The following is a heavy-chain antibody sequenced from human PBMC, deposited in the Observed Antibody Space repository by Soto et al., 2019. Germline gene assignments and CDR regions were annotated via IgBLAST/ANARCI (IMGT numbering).Heavy chain of an antibody. Sequence: VKVSCKASEHTFTGYYLHWVRQAPGQGLEWMGWINPNGGGTIYAQKFQGRLTMTRDTSITTAYMELTRLRADDTAFYFCATSSDWSPLLDYWGQGTLVTVSS. CDR3: ATSSDWSPLLDY. J-gene: IGHJ4*02. V-gene: IGHV1-2*02. CDR2: INPNGGGT. D-gene: IGHD6-19*01. CDR1: EHTFTGYY.